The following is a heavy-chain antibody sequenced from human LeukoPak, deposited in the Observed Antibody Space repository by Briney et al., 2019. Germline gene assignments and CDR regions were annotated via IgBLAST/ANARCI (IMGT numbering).Heavy chain of an antibody. CDR1: GFTFSSYA. CDR3: ASQSGSRHNDY. D-gene: IGHD1-14*01. CDR2: ISGSDGST. J-gene: IGHJ4*02. Sequence: GGSLRLSCAASGFTFSSYAMSWVRQAPGKGLEWVSAISGSDGSTYYADSVKGRFTISRDNSKNTLYLQMNSLRAEDTAVYYCASQSGSRHNDYWGQGTLVTVSS. V-gene: IGHV3-23*01.